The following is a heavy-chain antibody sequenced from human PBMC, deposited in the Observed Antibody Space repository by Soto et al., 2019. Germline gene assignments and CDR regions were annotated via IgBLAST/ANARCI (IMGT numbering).Heavy chain of an antibody. J-gene: IGHJ6*02. D-gene: IGHD1-26*01. V-gene: IGHV1-18*01. CDR1: GYTFTSYG. CDR2: ISAYNGNT. CDR3: ARAGGRVGYYYYYGMDV. Sequence: ASVKVSCKASGYTFTSYGISWVRQAPGQGFEWMGWISAYNGNTNYAQKLQGRVTMTTDTSTSTAYMELRSLRSDDTAVYYCARAGGRVGYYYYYGMDVWGQGTTVTVSS.